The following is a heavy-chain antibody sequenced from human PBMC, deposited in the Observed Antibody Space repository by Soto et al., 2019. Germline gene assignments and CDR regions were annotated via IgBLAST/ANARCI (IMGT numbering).Heavy chain of an antibody. CDR1: GGSISSGGYY. CDR3: VRSVQNFFDP. D-gene: IGHD1-7*01. V-gene: IGHV4-31*11. CDR2: IYYSGST. J-gene: IGHJ5*02. Sequence: SETLSLTCAVSGGSISSGGYYWNWIRQHPGKGLEWIGYIYYSGSTYYNPSLKSRITISPDTSKNQFSLQLNSVTPEDTAVYYCVRSVQNFFDPWGQGTLVTVSS.